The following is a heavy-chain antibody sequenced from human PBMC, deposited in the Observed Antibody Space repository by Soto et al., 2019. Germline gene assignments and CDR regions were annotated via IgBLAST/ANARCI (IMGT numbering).Heavy chain of an antibody. V-gene: IGHV4-34*01. CDR2: INHSGST. J-gene: IGHJ6*03. D-gene: IGHD2-2*01. Sequence: SETLSLTCAVYGGSFSGYYWSWIRQPPGKGLEWIGEINHSGSTNYNPSLKSRVTISVDTSKNQFSLKLSSVTAADTAVYYCASGSLVPAPFGYYYMDVWGKGTTVTVSS. CDR1: GGSFSGYY. CDR3: ASGSLVPAPFGYYYMDV.